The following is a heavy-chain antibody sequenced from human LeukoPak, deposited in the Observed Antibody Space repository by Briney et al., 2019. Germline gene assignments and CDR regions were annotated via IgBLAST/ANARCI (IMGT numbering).Heavy chain of an antibody. V-gene: IGHV3-66*01. CDR2: IYSGGST. J-gene: IGHJ6*04. CDR1: GFTFSSYE. Sequence: GGSLRLSCAASGFTFSSYEMNWVRQAPGKGLEWASIIYSGGSTFYADSVKGRFTISRDNSKNTLYLQMNSLRAEDTAVYYCAELGITMIGGVWGKGTTVTISS. D-gene: IGHD3-10*02. CDR3: AELGITMIGGV.